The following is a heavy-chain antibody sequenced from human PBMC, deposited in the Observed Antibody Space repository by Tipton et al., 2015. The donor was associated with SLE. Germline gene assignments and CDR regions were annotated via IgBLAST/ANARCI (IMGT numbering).Heavy chain of an antibody. V-gene: IGHV3-23*01. D-gene: IGHD3-10*01. J-gene: IGHJ4*02. CDR1: GFTFSDYI. CDR3: AKHPGAGYYNSGSYLDF. Sequence: SLRLSCAASGFTFSDYIMNWVRQAPGKGLEWVSVISGSIGSTYYAGSVKGRFTISRDNSKNTLYLQMDSLRAEDTAVYYCAKHPGAGYYNSGSYLDFWGQGTLVTVSS. CDR2: ISGSIGST.